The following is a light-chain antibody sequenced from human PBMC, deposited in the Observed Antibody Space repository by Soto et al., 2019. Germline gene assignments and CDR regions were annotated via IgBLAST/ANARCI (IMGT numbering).Light chain of an antibody. Sequence: IVLTQSPGTLSLAAGERTTLSCRASQSISRYLAWYQQKPGQGPRLLIYDASSRATGTPDRFSGSGSGTDFTLTINRLEPEDFALYYCQQYGSSPPTFGQGTKVDI. CDR1: QSISRY. CDR2: DAS. V-gene: IGKV3-20*01. CDR3: QQYGSSPPT. J-gene: IGKJ1*01.